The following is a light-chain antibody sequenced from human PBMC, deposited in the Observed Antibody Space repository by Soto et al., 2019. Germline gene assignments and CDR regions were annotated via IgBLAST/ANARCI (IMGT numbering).Light chain of an antibody. CDR1: QSISTY. V-gene: IGKV1-39*01. CDR3: QQSYSTPLT. CDR2: AAS. J-gene: IGKJ4*01. Sequence: DIQMTQSPSSLSASVGDRVTITCRSSQSISTYLNWYQQKPGKAPKLLIYAASSLQSGVPSRFSGSGSGTDFTLTISSLRPEDFATYYCQQSYSTPLTFGGG.